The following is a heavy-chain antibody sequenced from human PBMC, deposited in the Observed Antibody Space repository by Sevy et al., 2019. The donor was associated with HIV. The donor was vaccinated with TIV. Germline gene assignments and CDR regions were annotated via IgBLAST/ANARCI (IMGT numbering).Heavy chain of an antibody. V-gene: IGHV3-73*01. CDR2: IRGKANNYAT. J-gene: IGHJ4*02. CDR3: SIYYDNWAFDT. D-gene: IGHD3-22*01. CDR1: GFTFSDAA. Sequence: GGSLRLSCAGSGFTFSDAAIHWVRQASGKGLEWLGRIRGKANNYATAYAASVKDRFSISRNDLKDTAYLQMNSLRTDDAAMYYCSIYYDNWAFDTWGQGTQVTVSS.